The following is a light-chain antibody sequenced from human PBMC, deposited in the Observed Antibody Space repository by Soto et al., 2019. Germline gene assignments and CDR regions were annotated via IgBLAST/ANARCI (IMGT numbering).Light chain of an antibody. CDR2: WAS. CDR1: QSVLSSSNNLNY. V-gene: IGKV4-1*01. Sequence: DIVMTQSPDSLAVSLGERATINCKSSQSVLSSSNNLNYLAWYQQKPGQPPKLLLYWASTRESGVPDRFSGSGSVTDFTLTISSLQAEDVAVYYCQQYYNIPPTFGQGTKVEIK. CDR3: QQYYNIPPT. J-gene: IGKJ1*01.